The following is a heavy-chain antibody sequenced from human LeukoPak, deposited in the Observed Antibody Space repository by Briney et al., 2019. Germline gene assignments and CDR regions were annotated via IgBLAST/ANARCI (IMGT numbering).Heavy chain of an antibody. CDR2: IYYSGST. CDR3: ARYRNIVGATFRFFDL. J-gene: IGHJ2*01. CDR1: GGSISSYY. Sequence: PSETLSLTCTVSGGSISSYYWGWIRQPPGKGLEWIGYIYYSGSTNYNPSLKSRVTISVGTSKNQFSLKLNSVTAADTAVYYCARYRNIVGATFRFFDLWGRGTLVTVSS. V-gene: IGHV4-59*01. D-gene: IGHD1-26*01.